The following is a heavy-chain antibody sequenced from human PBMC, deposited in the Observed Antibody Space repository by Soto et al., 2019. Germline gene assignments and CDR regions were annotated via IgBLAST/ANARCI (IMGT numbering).Heavy chain of an antibody. V-gene: IGHV4-4*02. Sequence: QVQLQESGPGLVKPSGTLSLTCAVSSGSISSSNWWSWVRQPPGKGLEWIGEIYHSGSTNYNPSLKSRVTISVDKSKNQFSLKLSSVTAADTAVYYWARFGAYCSGGSCYDDYWGQGTLVTVSS. CDR1: SGSISSSNW. CDR2: IYHSGST. CDR3: ARFGAYCSGGSCYDDY. D-gene: IGHD2-15*01. J-gene: IGHJ4*02.